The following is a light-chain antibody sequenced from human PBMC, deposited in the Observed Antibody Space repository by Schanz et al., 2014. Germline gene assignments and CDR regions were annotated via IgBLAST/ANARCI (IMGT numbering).Light chain of an antibody. CDR3: AAWDDSLNIVV. V-gene: IGLV1-44*01. Sequence: QSVLTQPPSASGTPGQRVTISCSGSSSNIGTNAVSWYQQLPGTAPKLLIYSNNQRPSGVPDRFSGSKSGTSASLAISGLQSGDEADYYCAAWDDSLNIVVFGSGTKLTVL. CDR2: SNN. J-gene: IGLJ1*01. CDR1: SSNIGTNA.